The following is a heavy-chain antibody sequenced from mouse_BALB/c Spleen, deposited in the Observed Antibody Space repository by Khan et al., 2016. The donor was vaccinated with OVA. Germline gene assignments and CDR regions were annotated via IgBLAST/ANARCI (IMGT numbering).Heavy chain of an antibody. V-gene: IGHV10-1*02. Sequence: EVQLVESGGGLVQPKGSLKLSCAASGFTFNTYAMNWVRQAPGKGLEWVARIRSKSNNYATYYADSVKDRFIISRDDSQSMLYLQMNNLKTEDTAMYYCVRPYGNYGYYAMDYWGNGTSVTVSS. CDR2: IRSKSNNYAT. CDR3: VRPYGNYGYYAMDY. CDR1: GFTFNTYA. D-gene: IGHD2-10*02. J-gene: IGHJ4*01.